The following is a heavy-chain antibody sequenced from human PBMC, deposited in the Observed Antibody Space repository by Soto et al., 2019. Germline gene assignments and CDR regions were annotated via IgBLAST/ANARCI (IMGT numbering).Heavy chain of an antibody. CDR3: ASSYDFWSGYHYYYYYGMDV. Sequence: SVKVSCKASGGTFSSYAISWVRQAPGQGLEWMGGIIPIFGTANYAQKFQGRVTITADESTSTAHMELSSLRSEDTAVYYCASSYDFWSGYHYYYYYGMDVWGQGTTVTVSS. CDR1: GGTFSSYA. CDR2: IIPIFGTA. V-gene: IGHV1-69*13. D-gene: IGHD3-3*01. J-gene: IGHJ6*02.